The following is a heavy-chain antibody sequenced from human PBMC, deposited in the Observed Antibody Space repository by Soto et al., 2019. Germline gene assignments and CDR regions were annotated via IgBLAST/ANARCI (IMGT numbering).Heavy chain of an antibody. CDR1: GGYSSGYY. CDR3: ARLNGYCVSTNCHGYYGMDV. Sequence: SETLSLTCAVYGGYSSGYYWSRIRQPPWKGLEWIGEINHSGSTNYNPPLKSRVTISVDTSKNQFSLKLSSVTAADTAVYYCARLNGYCVSTNCHGYYGMDVWGQGTTVTVS. J-gene: IGHJ6*02. D-gene: IGHD2-2*03. V-gene: IGHV4-34*01. CDR2: INHSGST.